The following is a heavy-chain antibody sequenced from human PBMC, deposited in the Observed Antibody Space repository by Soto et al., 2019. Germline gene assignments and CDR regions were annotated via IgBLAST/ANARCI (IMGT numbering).Heavy chain of an antibody. V-gene: IGHV4-30-4*01. D-gene: IGHD2-2*01. CDR3: GRDLTSNANCIDP. CDR1: GDYIHVGGYY. CDR2: IYYTGKT. J-gene: IGHJ5*02. Sequence: VQLRESGPGLVKPSETLSLSCTVSGDYIHVGGYYWTWIRQRPGKGLEWMGYIYYTGKTYYNPSLESRLTMSVDRSKNQFSLRLTSVTAADTAVYFCGRDLTSNANCIDPWGQGTLVTVSS.